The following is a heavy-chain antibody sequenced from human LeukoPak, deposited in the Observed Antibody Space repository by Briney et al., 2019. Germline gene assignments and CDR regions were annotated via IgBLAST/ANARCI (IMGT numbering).Heavy chain of an antibody. CDR1: GFTFSTYA. CDR3: AKDLVGRRAFDI. Sequence: GGSLRLSCAASGFTFSTYAMHWVRQAPGKGLEWVSAISGSGGSTYYADSVKGRFTISRDNSKNTLYLKMNSLRAEDTAVYYCAKDLVGRRAFDIWGQGTMVTVSS. J-gene: IGHJ3*02. CDR2: ISGSGGST. V-gene: IGHV3-23*01. D-gene: IGHD1-26*01.